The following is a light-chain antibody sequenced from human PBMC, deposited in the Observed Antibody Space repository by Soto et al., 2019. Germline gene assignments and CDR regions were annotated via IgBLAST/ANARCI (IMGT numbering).Light chain of an antibody. Sequence: EIVLTQSPATLSLSPGERATLSCRASQRVSSYLAWYQQKPGQAPRLLIYDASNRATGIPARFSGSGSGTDFTLTISSLEPEDCAGYHCQQYNKWPLTFGQGTRLEIK. CDR2: DAS. V-gene: IGKV3-11*01. CDR3: QQYNKWPLT. J-gene: IGKJ5*01. CDR1: QRVSSY.